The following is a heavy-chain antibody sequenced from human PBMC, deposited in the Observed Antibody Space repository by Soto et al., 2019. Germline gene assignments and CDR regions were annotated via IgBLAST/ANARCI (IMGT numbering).Heavy chain of an antibody. J-gene: IGHJ6*02. V-gene: IGHV4-59*01. CDR1: GGSISSYY. CDR3: ARDPSVSGWYYYYGMDV. D-gene: IGHD6-19*01. Sequence: SETLSLTCTVSGGSISSYYWSWIRQPPGEGLEWIGYIYYSGSTNYNPSLKSRVTISVDTSKNQFSLKLSSVTAADTAVYYCARDPSVSGWYYYYGMDVWGQGTTVTVSS. CDR2: IYYSGST.